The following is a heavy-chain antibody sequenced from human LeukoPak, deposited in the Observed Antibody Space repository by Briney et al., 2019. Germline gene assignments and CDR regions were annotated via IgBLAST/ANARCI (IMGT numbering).Heavy chain of an antibody. CDR2: ISHSGST. D-gene: IGHD6-19*01. Sequence: SGTLCLTCAVSGGAFSGYYWSWVRQPPGKGLEWIGEISHSGSTNYTPSLKRRVTISLYTSKNPFSLKLSSVTAAGTAVYYCARLHLVSSGWYPMADSWGQGTLVTVSS. CDR3: ARLHLVSSGWYPMADS. CDR1: GGAFSGYY. V-gene: IGHV4-34*01. J-gene: IGHJ4*02.